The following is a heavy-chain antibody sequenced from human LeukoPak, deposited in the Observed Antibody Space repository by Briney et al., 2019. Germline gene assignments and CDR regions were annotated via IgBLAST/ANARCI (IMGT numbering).Heavy chain of an antibody. CDR3: ASSPRGGGHYYYYYMDV. J-gene: IGHJ6*03. CDR2: INHSGST. V-gene: IGHV4-34*01. CDR1: GGSFSGYY. Sequence: SETLSLTCAVYGGSFSGYYWSWIRQPPGKGLEWIGEINHSGSTNYNPSLKSRVTISVDTSKNQFSLKPSSVTAADTAVYYCASSPRGGGHYYYYYMDVWGKGTTVTVSS. D-gene: IGHD3-10*01.